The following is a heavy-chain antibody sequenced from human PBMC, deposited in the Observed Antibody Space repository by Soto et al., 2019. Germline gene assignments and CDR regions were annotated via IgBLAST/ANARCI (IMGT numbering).Heavy chain of an antibody. Sequence: GGSLRLSCAASGFTFSSYGTHWVRQAPGKGLEWVAVISYDGSNKYYADSVKGRFTISRDNSKNTLYLQMNSLRAEDTAVYYCAKDRFAYCSGGSCYSGADYWGQGTLVTVSS. CDR1: GFTFSSYG. J-gene: IGHJ4*02. V-gene: IGHV3-30*18. CDR2: ISYDGSNK. D-gene: IGHD2-15*01. CDR3: AKDRFAYCSGGSCYSGADY.